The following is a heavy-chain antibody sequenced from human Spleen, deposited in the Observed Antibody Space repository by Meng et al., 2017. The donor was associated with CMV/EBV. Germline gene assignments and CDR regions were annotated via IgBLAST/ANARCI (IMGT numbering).Heavy chain of an antibody. CDR2: VYYTGST. CDR3: AAILLGYCTNGVCYKDRGYAMDV. J-gene: IGHJ6*02. D-gene: IGHD2-8*01. CDR1: GGSISSSRYY. V-gene: IGHV4-39*07. Sequence: SETLSLTCTVSGGSISSSRYYWAWIRQPPGKGLEWIGNVYYTGSTYYNPSLKSRVNISVDTSRNQFSLRLSSVTAANTAVYYCAAILLGYCTNGVCYKDRGYAMDVWGQGTAVTVSS.